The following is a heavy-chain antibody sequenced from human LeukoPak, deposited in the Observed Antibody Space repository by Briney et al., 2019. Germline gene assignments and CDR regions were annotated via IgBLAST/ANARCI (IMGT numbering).Heavy chain of an antibody. Sequence: SVKVSCKASGGTFSSYAISWVRQAPGQGLEWMGRIIPILGIANYAQKFQGRVTITADKSTSTAYMELSSLRSEDTAVYYCARGPQYCSSTSCYKIPIDYWGQGTLVTVSS. J-gene: IGHJ4*02. CDR3: ARGPQYCSSTSCYKIPIDY. CDR2: IIPILGIA. D-gene: IGHD2-2*01. CDR1: GGTFSSYA. V-gene: IGHV1-69*04.